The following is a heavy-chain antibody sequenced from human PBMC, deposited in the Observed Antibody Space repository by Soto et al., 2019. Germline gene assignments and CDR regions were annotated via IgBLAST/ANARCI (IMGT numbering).Heavy chain of an antibody. D-gene: IGHD3-10*01. CDR2: IIPIFGTP. CDR1: GGTFSSHP. J-gene: IGHJ6*02. V-gene: IGHV1-69*06. Sequence: QVQLMQSGAEVRKPGSSVTVSCKASGGTFSSHPISWVRQAPGQGLEWMGGIIPIFGTPHYARRFLDRVTLTADRSTHTAFMELTSLTSEDTATYYCARDLSAGKRLESFKYYRMDVWGQGTTVTVS. CDR3: ARDLSAGKRLESFKYYRMDV.